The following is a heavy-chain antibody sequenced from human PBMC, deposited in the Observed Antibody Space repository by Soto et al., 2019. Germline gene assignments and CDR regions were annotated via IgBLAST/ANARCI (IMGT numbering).Heavy chain of an antibody. J-gene: IGHJ3*01. V-gene: IGHV3-30-3*01. D-gene: IGHD2-15*01. Sequence: QVQLVESGGGVVQPGRSLRLSCAASGFTFSSYATHWVRHAPGKGLEWVAVISYDGSNKYYADSVKGRFTISRDNSKNTLYLQMNSLRADDTAVYYCAREYGIGGAAIDFWGQGTMVTVSS. CDR3: AREYGIGGAAIDF. CDR2: ISYDGSNK. CDR1: GFTFSSYA.